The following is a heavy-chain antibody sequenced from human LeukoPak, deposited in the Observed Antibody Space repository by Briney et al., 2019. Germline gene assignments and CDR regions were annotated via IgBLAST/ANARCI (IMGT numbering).Heavy chain of an antibody. J-gene: IGHJ4*02. D-gene: IGHD2-15*01. CDR1: GCTFSSYA. CDR3: ARAVAGAESAENY. V-gene: IGHV1-69*04. Sequence: SVKVSCKASGCTFSSYAISLLRQAPGQGLEWMGRIIPILGIANYAHTFQVRVAMTRDTSTSKVYMELSSRRCEDTAVYYCARAVAGAESAENYWGQGTLVTVSS. CDR2: IIPILGIA.